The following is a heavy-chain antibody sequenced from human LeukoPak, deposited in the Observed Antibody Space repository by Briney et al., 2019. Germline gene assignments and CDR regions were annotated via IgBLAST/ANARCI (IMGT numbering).Heavy chain of an antibody. V-gene: IGHV4-39*01. J-gene: IGHJ3*02. D-gene: IGHD3-3*01. Sequence: SETLSLTCTVSGGSINSSDYYWGWIRQPPGKGLEWIGSIYYSGSTYYNPSLKSRVTISVDTSKNQFSLKLSSVTAADTAVYYCARHQVPFWSNYFSDAFDIWGQGTMVTVSS. CDR3: ARHQVPFWSNYFSDAFDI. CDR2: IYYSGST. CDR1: GGSINSSDYY.